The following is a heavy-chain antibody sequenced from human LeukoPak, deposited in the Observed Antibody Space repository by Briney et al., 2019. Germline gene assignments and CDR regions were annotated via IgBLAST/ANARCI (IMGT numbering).Heavy chain of an antibody. D-gene: IGHD3-10*01. V-gene: IGHV3-48*04. J-gene: IGHJ5*02. CDR2: MSSGTDTI. Sequence: PGGSLRLSCAASGFSFSNAWMSWVRQAPGKGLEWLAYMSSGTDTIYYTDSVKGRFTISRDNAKNSLYLQMNSLRVDDTAIYYCARVYYYGSGTTGPENHWGQGTLVTVFS. CDR1: GFSFSNAW. CDR3: ARVYYYGSGTTGPENH.